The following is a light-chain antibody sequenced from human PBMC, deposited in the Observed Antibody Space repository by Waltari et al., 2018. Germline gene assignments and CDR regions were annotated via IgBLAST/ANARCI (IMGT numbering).Light chain of an antibody. CDR1: QSVLYSSNNKNY. J-gene: IGKJ3*01. CDR3: QQYYDVPFA. V-gene: IGKV4-1*01. CDR2: WAS. Sequence: VMTQSPESLAVSLGERANINCKSSQSVLYSSNNKNYLAWYQQKPGQPPKLLIYWASTRESGVPDRFSGSGSGTDFTLTISSLQAEDVAVYYCQQYYDVPFAFGPGTKVNIK.